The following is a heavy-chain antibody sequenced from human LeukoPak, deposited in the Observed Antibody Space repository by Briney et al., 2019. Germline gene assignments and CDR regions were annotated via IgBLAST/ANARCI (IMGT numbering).Heavy chain of an antibody. V-gene: IGHV4-39*01. Sequence: SETLSLTCTVSGGSISSSSYYWGWIRQPPGKGLEWIGSIYYSGSTYHNPSLKSRVTISVDTSKNQFSLKLSSVTAADTAVYYCARVDTAMVTFDYWGQGTLVTVSS. CDR3: ARVDTAMVTFDY. CDR2: IYYSGST. D-gene: IGHD5-18*01. CDR1: GGSISSSSYY. J-gene: IGHJ4*02.